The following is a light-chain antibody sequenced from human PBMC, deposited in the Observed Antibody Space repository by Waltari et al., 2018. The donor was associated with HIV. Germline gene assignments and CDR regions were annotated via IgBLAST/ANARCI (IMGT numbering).Light chain of an antibody. CDR3: GTWDTSLSAVV. V-gene: IGLV1-51*02. CDR1: TSDIGANF. CDR2: DDD. J-gene: IGLJ3*02. Sequence: QSVLTQPPPVSAATGQQVPIPCSARTSDIGANFLSWYQQFPGTAPKLLIYDDDKRPSGIPDRFTGLKSGTSATLVSTGLQTGDEAVYYCGTWDTSLSAVVFGGGTNLTVL.